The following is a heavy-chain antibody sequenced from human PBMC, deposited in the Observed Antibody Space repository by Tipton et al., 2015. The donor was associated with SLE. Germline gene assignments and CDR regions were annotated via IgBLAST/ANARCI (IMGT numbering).Heavy chain of an antibody. D-gene: IGHD4-23*01. J-gene: IGHJ4*02. CDR2: IFRDGSST. CDR1: GLTVSNNY. V-gene: IGHV3-74*01. Sequence: SLRLSCAASGLTVSNNYMTWVRQAPGKGLVWVSRIFRDGSSTSYADSVKGRFTISRDNAKNTMYLQMNSLRAEDTAVYYCARSGGNGDFEYWGQGTLVTVSS. CDR3: ARSGGNGDFEY.